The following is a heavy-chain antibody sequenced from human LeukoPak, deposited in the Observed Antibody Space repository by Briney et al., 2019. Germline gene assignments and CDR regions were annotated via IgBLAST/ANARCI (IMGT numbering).Heavy chain of an antibody. J-gene: IGHJ2*01. Sequence: GGSLRLSCAASRFTFSTYSMNWVRQAPEKGLEGVSSLSSSGSYIYSTDSLKGRFTISRDNAKNSLYLQMNSLRAADTAAYYRATALTVAGTDWYFDLWGRGTVVTVSS. V-gene: IGHV3-21*01. D-gene: IGHD6-19*01. CDR1: RFTFSTYS. CDR2: LSSSGSYI. CDR3: ATALTVAGTDWYFDL.